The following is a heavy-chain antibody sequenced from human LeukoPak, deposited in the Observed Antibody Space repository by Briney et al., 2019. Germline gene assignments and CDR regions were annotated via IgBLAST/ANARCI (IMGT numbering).Heavy chain of an antibody. CDR2: IYYSGST. D-gene: IGHD2-2*01. CDR1: AGPISSSSYY. Sequence: SETLSLTCTVSAGPISSSSYYWGWLRQPPGKGLEWIGSIYYSGSTYYNPSLKSRVTISVDTSKNKFSLKLSPVTAADTAVYYCAGRVVPAALFDPWGQGTLVTVSS. V-gene: IGHV4-39*01. CDR3: AGRVVPAALFDP. J-gene: IGHJ5*02.